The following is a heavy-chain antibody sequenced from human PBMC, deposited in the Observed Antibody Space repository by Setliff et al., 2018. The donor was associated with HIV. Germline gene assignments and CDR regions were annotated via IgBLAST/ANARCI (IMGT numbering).Heavy chain of an antibody. CDR3: VRHITNPRWAYFDY. CDR2: VYPPDSET. V-gene: IGHV5-51*01. Sequence: PGESLKISCQGFGYSFVSYWIGWVRHRPGKGLEWMAIVYPPDSETVYSPSFQGQVTISVDNSISTTFPQWSSLRASDTAIYFCVRHITNPRWAYFDYWGQGTPVTVSS. CDR1: GYSFVSYW. J-gene: IGHJ4*02. D-gene: IGHD1-20*01.